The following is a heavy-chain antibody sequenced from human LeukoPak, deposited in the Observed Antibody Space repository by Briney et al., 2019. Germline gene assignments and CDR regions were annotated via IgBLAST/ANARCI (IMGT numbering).Heavy chain of an antibody. CDR3: ARVTISRYSYGPFDY. CDR1: GGTFSSYA. CDR2: IIPIFGTA. D-gene: IGHD5-18*01. J-gene: IGHJ4*02. Sequence: EASVKVSCKASGGTFSSYAISWVRQASGQGLEWMGGIIPIFGTANYAQKFQGRVTITTDESTSTAYMELSSLRSEDTAVYYCARVTISRYSYGPFDYWGQGTLVTVSS. V-gene: IGHV1-69*05.